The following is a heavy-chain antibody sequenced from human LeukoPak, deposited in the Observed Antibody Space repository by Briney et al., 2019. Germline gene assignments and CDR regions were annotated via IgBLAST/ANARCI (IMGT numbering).Heavy chain of an antibody. V-gene: IGHV4-4*07. D-gene: IGHD5-24*01. CDR1: GGSISGYY. Sequence: SETLSLTCTVSGGSISGYYWSWIRQPAGKGLEWIGRIYSSGSTNYDPSLKSRVTLSVDTSKNQFSLKLNSVTAADTAVYYCAREKMAGVPLFDYWGQGTLVTVSS. CDR3: AREKMAGVPLFDY. CDR2: IYSSGST. J-gene: IGHJ4*02.